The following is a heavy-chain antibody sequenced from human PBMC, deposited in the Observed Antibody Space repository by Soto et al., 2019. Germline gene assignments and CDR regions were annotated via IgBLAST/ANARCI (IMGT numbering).Heavy chain of an antibody. CDR2: INHSGST. CDR3: ARARDKNLGYCSGGSCYGPYDY. V-gene: IGHV4-34*01. CDR1: GGSCSGYY. D-gene: IGHD2-15*01. Sequence: SETLSLTCAVEGGSCSGYYWSWIRQPPGKGLEWIGEINHSGSTNYNPSLKSRVTISVDTSKNQFSLKLSSVTAADTAVYYCARARDKNLGYCSGGSCYGPYDYWGQGTLVTVSS. J-gene: IGHJ4*02.